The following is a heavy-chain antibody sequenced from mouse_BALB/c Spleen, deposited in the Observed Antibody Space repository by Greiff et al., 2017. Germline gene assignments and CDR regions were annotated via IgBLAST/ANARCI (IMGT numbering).Heavy chain of an antibody. CDR2: ISYDGSN. CDR1: GYSITSGYY. CDR3: ARGGYYDYDRYYFDY. Sequence: EVQLQESGPGLVKPSQSLSLTCSVTGYSITSGYYWNWIRQFPGNKLEWMGYISYDGSNNYNPSLKNRISITRDTSKNQFFLKLNSVTTEDTATYYCARGGYYDYDRYYFDYWGQGTTLTVSS. V-gene: IGHV3-6*02. J-gene: IGHJ2*01. D-gene: IGHD2-4*01.